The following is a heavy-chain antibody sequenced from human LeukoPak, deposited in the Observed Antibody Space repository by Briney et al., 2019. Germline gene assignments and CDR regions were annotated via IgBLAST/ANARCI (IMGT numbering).Heavy chain of an antibody. CDR1: GYTFTTYG. Sequence: GASLKVSCKASGYTFTTYGINWVRQAPGQGLEWMGWIGGYNGNTKYAQKLQDRVTMTTDTSTSTAYMELRSLRSDDTAVYYCARDDALVATGSFDYWGLGTLVTVSS. J-gene: IGHJ4*02. D-gene: IGHD5-12*01. V-gene: IGHV1-18*01. CDR2: IGGYNGNT. CDR3: ARDDALVATGSFDY.